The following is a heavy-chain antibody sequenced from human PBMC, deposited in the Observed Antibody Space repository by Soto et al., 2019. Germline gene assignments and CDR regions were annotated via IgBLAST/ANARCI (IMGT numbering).Heavy chain of an antibody. D-gene: IGHD1-1*01. J-gene: IGHJ3*02. Sequence: QVHLVHSGAEVKKPGASMKVSCTASGYTLTSHHVHWVRQAPGRRLEWMGSINPANGVAQYTARFQGRVIMTRDTSTSTVYMELRGLTSEDTAIFYCARWGGVGLDGSAAFDIWGQGTMVTVSS. CDR1: GYTLTSHH. CDR3: ARWGGVGLDGSAAFDI. CDR2: INPANGVA. V-gene: IGHV1-46*01.